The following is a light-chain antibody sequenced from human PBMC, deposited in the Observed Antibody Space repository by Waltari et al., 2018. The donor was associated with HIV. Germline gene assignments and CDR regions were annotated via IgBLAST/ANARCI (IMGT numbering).Light chain of an antibody. CDR1: QSVATKF. V-gene: IGKV3-20*01. Sequence: EIVLTQSPGTLSLSPGERATLSCRASQSVATKFFAWHQHKPGQAPRLLIYGASSRATGIPDRFSGGGSGTVFTLTISRLEPEDFAVYYCHQYGNSPQTFGQGTKVEIK. J-gene: IGKJ1*01. CDR2: GAS. CDR3: HQYGNSPQT.